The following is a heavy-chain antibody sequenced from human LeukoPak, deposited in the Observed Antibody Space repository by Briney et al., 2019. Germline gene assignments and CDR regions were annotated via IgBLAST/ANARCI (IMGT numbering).Heavy chain of an antibody. CDR3: AASLWFGIYPDY. D-gene: IGHD3-10*01. CDR2: FNHNWGA. V-gene: IGHV4-34*01. J-gene: IGHJ4*02. Sequence: SETLSLTCAVYSGSFGGYYWTWFRQPPGKGLEWIGEFNHNWGAKYNPSLKSRVTISVDTSKNHLSLSLNSVTAADTAVYYYAASLWFGIYPDYWGQGSLVTVSS. CDR1: SGSFGGYY.